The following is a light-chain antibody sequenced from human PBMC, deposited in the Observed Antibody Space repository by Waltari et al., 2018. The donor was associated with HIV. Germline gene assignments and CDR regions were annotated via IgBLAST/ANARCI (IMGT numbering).Light chain of an antibody. V-gene: IGLV2-23*02. CDR3: CSYAIGGTFV. CDR2: EVN. J-gene: IGLJ2*01. Sequence: QSALTQPASVSGSPGQSITMSCTGTSSDVGSYNLVSWYQQHPGKAPKLIIYEVNKRPPGITNRVSGFKSGNTASLTITGLQAEDEADYHCCSYAIGGTFVFGGGTKVTVL. CDR1: SSDVGSYNL.